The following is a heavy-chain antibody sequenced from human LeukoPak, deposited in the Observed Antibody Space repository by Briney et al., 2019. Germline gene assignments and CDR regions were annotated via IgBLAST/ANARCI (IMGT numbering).Heavy chain of an antibody. V-gene: IGHV3-48*03. Sequence: GGSLRLSCAASGFTFMSYEMTWVRQAPGKGLERISYISNGGSTIFYADSVKGRFTISRDNTESSLYLQMSSLRAEDSALYYCARAKGKYFDLWGQGTLVSVSS. D-gene: IGHD2/OR15-2a*01. CDR1: GFTFMSYE. J-gene: IGHJ4*02. CDR2: ISNGGSTI. CDR3: ARAKGKYFDL.